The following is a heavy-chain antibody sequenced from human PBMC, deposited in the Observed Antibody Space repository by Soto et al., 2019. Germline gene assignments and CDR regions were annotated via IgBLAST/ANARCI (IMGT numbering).Heavy chain of an antibody. CDR3: ARVPGIAAAGTTAFDY. D-gene: IGHD6-13*01. CDR2: INHSGST. CDR1: GGSFSGYS. Sequence: PSETLSLTCAVYGGSFSGYSWSWIRQPPGKGLEWIGEINHSGSTNNNPSLKGRVTISVDTSKNQFSVKLSSVTAADTAVYYCARVPGIAAAGTTAFDYWGQGTLVTVSS. J-gene: IGHJ4*02. V-gene: IGHV4-34*01.